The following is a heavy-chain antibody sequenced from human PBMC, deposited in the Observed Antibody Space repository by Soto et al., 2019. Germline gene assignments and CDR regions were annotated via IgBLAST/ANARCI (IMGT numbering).Heavy chain of an antibody. CDR2: IKSKTDGGTT. Sequence: GGSLRLSCAASGFTFSNAWMNWVRQAPGKGLEWVGRIKSKTDGGTTDYAAPVKGRLIISRDDSKNTLYLQMNSLKTEDTAVYYCITYPSYSSGWFGWGQGTLVTVS. J-gene: IGHJ4*02. CDR1: GFTFSNAW. V-gene: IGHV3-15*07. D-gene: IGHD6-19*01. CDR3: ITYPSYSSGWFG.